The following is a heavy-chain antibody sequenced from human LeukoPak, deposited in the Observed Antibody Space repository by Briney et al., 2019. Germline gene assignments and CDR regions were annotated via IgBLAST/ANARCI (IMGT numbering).Heavy chain of an antibody. CDR3: ARGSTLRFLEWLLTFLHPYYFDY. Sequence: GASVKVSCKASGYTFTSYYMHWVRQASGQGLEWMGIINPSGGSTSYAQKFQGRVTMTRNTSISTAYMELSSLRSEDTAVYYCARGSTLRFLEWLLTFLHPYYFDYWGQGTLVTVSS. J-gene: IGHJ4*02. D-gene: IGHD3-3*01. CDR1: GYTFTSYY. V-gene: IGHV1-46*01. CDR2: INPSGGST.